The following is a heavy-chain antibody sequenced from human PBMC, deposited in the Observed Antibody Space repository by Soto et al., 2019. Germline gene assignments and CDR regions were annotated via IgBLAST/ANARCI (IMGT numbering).Heavy chain of an antibody. CDR3: ARRSYYDFWSGYYYYYYYMDV. Sequence: GASVEVCCKASGYTFASYYRKWLRQATGQGLEWMGWMNPNSGNTGYAQKFQGRVTMTRNTSISTAYMELSSLRSEDTAVYYCARRSYYDFWSGYYYYYYYMDVWGKGTTVTV. J-gene: IGHJ6*03. V-gene: IGHV1-8*01. D-gene: IGHD3-3*01. CDR1: GYTFASYY. CDR2: MNPNSGNT.